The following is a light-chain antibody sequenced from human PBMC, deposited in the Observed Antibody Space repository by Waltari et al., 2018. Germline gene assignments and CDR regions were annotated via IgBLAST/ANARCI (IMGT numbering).Light chain of an antibody. CDR3: QHHVRLPAT. CDR2: GAS. Sequence: IVLTQSPGTLSLSPGERATLSCRASQSVGKYLAWYQQKPGQAPRLLIYGASSRAAGIPDRFSGSGSGAGFSLTISRLEPEDFAVYYCQHHVRLPATFGQGTKVE. V-gene: IGKV3-20*01. CDR1: QSVGKY. J-gene: IGKJ1*01.